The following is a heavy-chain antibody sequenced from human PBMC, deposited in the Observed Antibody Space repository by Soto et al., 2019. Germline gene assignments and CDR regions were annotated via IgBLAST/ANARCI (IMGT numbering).Heavy chain of an antibody. CDR2: ISSSSSYI. CDR3: ARVSGGNSLWFAP. J-gene: IGHJ5*02. Sequence: GGSLRLSCAASGFTFSSYSMNWVRQAPGKGLEWVSSISSSSSYICYADSVKGRFTISRDNAKNSLYLQMNSLRAEDTAVYYCARVSGGNSLWFAPWGQGTLVTVSS. CDR1: GFTFSSYS. V-gene: IGHV3-21*01. D-gene: IGHD2-15*01.